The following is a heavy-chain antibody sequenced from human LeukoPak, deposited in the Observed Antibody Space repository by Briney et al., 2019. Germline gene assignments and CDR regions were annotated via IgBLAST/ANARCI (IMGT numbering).Heavy chain of an antibody. J-gene: IGHJ6*02. Sequence: SETLSLTCIVSGGSISSHYWSWIRQPPGKTLEWIGYISYSGSTNYNPSLKSRVTISLDTSKSQFSLKLNSVTPADTAVYYCARVYVDTAMEDYYYGMDVWGQGTTVTVSS. CDR3: ARVYVDTAMEDYYYGMDV. CDR1: GGSISSHY. D-gene: IGHD5-18*01. CDR2: ISYSGST. V-gene: IGHV4-59*11.